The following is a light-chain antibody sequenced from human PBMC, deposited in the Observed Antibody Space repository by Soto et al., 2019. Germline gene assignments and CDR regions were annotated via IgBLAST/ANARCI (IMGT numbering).Light chain of an antibody. CDR3: MQALQTPT. Sequence: DIVMTQSPLSLPVTPGEPASISCRSSQSLLHSNGYNYLDWYLQKPGQSPQLLIDLGSNRASGVPDRFSGSGSGTDFTLKISRVEAEDVGVYYCMQALQTPTFGQGTKVEIK. CDR2: LGS. J-gene: IGKJ1*01. V-gene: IGKV2-28*01. CDR1: QSLLHSNGYNY.